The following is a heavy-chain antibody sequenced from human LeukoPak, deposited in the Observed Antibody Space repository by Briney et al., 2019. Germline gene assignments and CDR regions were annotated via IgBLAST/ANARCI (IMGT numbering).Heavy chain of an antibody. Sequence: GGSLRLSCAASGFTFSSYEMNWVRQAPGKGLEWVSYISSSGSTIYYADSVKGRFTISRDNAKNSLYLQMNSLRAEDTAVYYCARTRHSGSLDDAFDIWGQGTMVTVSS. D-gene: IGHD1-26*01. J-gene: IGHJ3*02. CDR3: ARTRHSGSLDDAFDI. CDR1: GFTFSSYE. CDR2: ISSSGSTI. V-gene: IGHV3-48*03.